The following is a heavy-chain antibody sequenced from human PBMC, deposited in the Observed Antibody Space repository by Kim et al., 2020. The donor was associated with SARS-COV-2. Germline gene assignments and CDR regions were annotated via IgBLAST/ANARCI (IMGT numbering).Heavy chain of an antibody. CDR3: AGESGYSGYAVMWAFDI. Sequence: GGSLRLSCAASGFTFSSYSMNWVRQAPGKGLEWVSSISSSSSYIYYADSVKGRFTISRDNAKNSLYLQMNSLRAEDTAVYYCAGESGYSGYAVMWAFDIWGQGTMVTVSS. CDR2: ISSSSSYI. V-gene: IGHV3-21*01. J-gene: IGHJ3*02. D-gene: IGHD5-12*01. CDR1: GFTFSSYS.